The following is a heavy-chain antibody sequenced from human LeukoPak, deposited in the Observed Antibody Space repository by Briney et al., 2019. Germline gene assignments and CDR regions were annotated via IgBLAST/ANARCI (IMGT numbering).Heavy chain of an antibody. CDR2: ISDSGNSI. Sequence: GSLRLSCAASGFTFRDYYMSWLRQAPGKGVGGVSYISDSGNSIYYADSGKGRFTISRDNAKTSLYLQMTSVRVDDTAVYYCAREPVGATVHYYYMDVWGKGTTVTVSS. V-gene: IGHV3-11*04. J-gene: IGHJ6*03. D-gene: IGHD1-26*01. CDR1: GFTFRDYY. CDR3: AREPVGATVHYYYMDV.